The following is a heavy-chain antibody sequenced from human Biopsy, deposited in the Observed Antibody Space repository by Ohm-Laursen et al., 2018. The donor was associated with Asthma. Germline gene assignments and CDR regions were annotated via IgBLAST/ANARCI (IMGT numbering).Heavy chain of an antibody. Sequence: SDTLSLTCDVYPGSFSGFFWTWIRQSPGKGLEWIGETNERGVTNNNPSHKSRVIISIDTYWNRVSLKLTSVTAADTAVYYCARGPELDVWGQGTTVTVSS. CDR3: ARGPELDV. J-gene: IGHJ6*02. V-gene: IGHV4-34*01. CDR2: TNERGVT. CDR1: PGSFSGFF.